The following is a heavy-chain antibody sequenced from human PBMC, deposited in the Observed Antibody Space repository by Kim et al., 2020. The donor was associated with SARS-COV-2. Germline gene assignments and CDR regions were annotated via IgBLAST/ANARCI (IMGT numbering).Heavy chain of an antibody. CDR1: GFTFDDYA. D-gene: IGHD3-10*01. J-gene: IGHJ4*02. CDR3: AKDNTYYYGSGSYPDY. Sequence: GGSLRLSCAASGFTFDDYAMHWVRQAPGKGLEWVSGISWNSGSIGYADSVKGRFTISRDNAKNSLYLQMNSLRAEDTALYYCAKDNTYYYGSGSYPDYWGQGTLVTVSS. CDR2: ISWNSGSI. V-gene: IGHV3-9*01.